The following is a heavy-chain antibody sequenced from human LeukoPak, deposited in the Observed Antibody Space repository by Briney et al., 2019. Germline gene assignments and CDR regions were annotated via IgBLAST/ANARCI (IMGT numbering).Heavy chain of an antibody. CDR1: GGSISSYY. CDR2: IYYSGST. J-gene: IGHJ5*02. D-gene: IGHD3-10*01. CDR3: ARLEKPRANSGWFDP. Sequence: SETLSLTCTVSGGSISSYYWSWIRQPPGKGLEWTGYIYYSGSTNYNPSLKSRVTISVDTSKNQFSLKLSSVTAADTAVYHCARLEKPRANSGWFDPWGQGTLVAVSS. V-gene: IGHV4-59*08.